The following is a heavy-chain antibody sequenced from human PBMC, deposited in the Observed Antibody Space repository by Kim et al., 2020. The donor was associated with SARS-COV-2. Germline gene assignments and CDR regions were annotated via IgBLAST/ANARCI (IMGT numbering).Heavy chain of an antibody. V-gene: IGHV3-30*04. J-gene: IGHJ4*02. CDR3: ARDRTYKEAYYFDY. D-gene: IGHD1-20*01. CDR1: GFTFSSYA. CDR2: ISYDGSNK. Sequence: GGSLRLSCAASGFTFSSYAMHWVRQAPGKGLEWVAVISYDGSNKYYADSVKGRFTISRDNSKNTLYLQMNSLRAEDTAVYYCARDRTYKEAYYFDYWGQG.